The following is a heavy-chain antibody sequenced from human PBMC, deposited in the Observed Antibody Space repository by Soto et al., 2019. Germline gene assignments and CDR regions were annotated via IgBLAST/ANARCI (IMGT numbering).Heavy chain of an antibody. CDR1: GFSLSTSGVG. CDR3: AHVVLGVWGSYRSCYFDY. D-gene: IGHD3-16*02. Sequence: ASGPTLVNPTQTLTLTCTFSGFSLSTSGVGVGWIRQPPGKALEWLALIYWDDDKRYSPSLKSRLTITKDTSKNQVVLTMTNMDPVDTATYYCAHVVLGVWGSYRSCYFDYWGQGTLVTVSS. J-gene: IGHJ4*02. CDR2: IYWDDDK. V-gene: IGHV2-5*02.